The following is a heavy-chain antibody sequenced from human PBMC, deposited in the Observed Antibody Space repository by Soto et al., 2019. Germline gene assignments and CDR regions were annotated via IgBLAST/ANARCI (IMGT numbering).Heavy chain of an antibody. CDR2: ISIAGDRT. CDR3: AKGKWLDY. J-gene: IGHJ4*02. D-gene: IGHD6-19*01. Sequence: EVQLLESGGGLVQPGGSLRLSCAASGFAFSTYAMTWVRQAPGKGLEWVSTISIAGDRTYYADSVKGRFTISRDNSKNTLYLQMNSLRADDAAVYYCAKGKWLDYWGQGSLVTVSS. CDR1: GFAFSTYA. V-gene: IGHV3-23*01.